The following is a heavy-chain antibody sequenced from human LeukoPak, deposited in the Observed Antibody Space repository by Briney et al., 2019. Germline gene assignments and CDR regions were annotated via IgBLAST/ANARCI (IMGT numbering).Heavy chain of an antibody. J-gene: IGHJ5*02. CDR3: ARTGVAAAGPNWFDP. CDR2: IYPGDSDT. CDR1: GYSFISYW. V-gene: IGHV5-51*01. Sequence: GESLKISCKGSGYSFISYWIGWVRQMPGKGLEWMGIIYPGDSDTRYSPSFQGQVTISADKSISTAYLQWSSLKASDTAMYYCARTGVAAAGPNWFDPWGQGTLVTVSS. D-gene: IGHD6-13*01.